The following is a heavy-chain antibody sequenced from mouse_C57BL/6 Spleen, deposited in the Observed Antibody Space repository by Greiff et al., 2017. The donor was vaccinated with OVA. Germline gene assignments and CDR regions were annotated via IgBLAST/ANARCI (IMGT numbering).Heavy chain of an antibody. V-gene: IGHV1-19*01. D-gene: IGHD3-2*02. CDR1: GYTFTDYY. CDR3: ARGGDSSGFPYYFDY. Sequence: EVKLVESGPVLVKPGASVKMSCKASGYTFTDYYMNWVKQSHGKSLEWIGVINPYNGGTSYNQKFKGKATLTVDKSSSTAYMELNSLTSEDSAVYYCARGGDSSGFPYYFDYWGQGTTLTVSS. CDR2: INPYNGGT. J-gene: IGHJ2*01.